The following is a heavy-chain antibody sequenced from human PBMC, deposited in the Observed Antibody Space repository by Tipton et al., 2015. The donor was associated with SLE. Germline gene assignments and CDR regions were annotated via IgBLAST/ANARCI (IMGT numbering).Heavy chain of an antibody. D-gene: IGHD5-12*01. Sequence: TLSLTCTVSGDSVTSSTYFWGWIRQPPGKGLEWIGNVYYSGSISYNPSLKSRVTISVDKSKNQFSLKLSSVTAADTAVYYCARDGSGYDSRVFDYWGQGTLVTVSS. CDR1: GDSVTSSTYF. J-gene: IGHJ4*02. CDR3: ARDGSGYDSRVFDY. CDR2: VYYSGSI. V-gene: IGHV4-39*07.